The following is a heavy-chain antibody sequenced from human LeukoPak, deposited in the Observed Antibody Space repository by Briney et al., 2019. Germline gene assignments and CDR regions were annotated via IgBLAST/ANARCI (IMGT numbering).Heavy chain of an antibody. Sequence: GASVKVSCKASGYTFTSYGSSWVRQAPGQGLEWMGWISAYNGNTNYAQKLQGRVTMTTDTSTSTAYMELRSLRSDDTAVYYCARDRPYYGSGSSPNFDYWGQGTLVTVSS. J-gene: IGHJ4*02. CDR1: GYTFTSYG. CDR2: ISAYNGNT. D-gene: IGHD3-10*01. CDR3: ARDRPYYGSGSSPNFDY. V-gene: IGHV1-18*01.